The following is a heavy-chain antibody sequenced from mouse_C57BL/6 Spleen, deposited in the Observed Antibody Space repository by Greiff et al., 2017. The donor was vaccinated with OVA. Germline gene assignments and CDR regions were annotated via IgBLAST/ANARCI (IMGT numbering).Heavy chain of an antibody. Sequence: QVQLQQPGAELVKPGASVKVSCKASGYTFTSYWMHWVKQRPGQGLEWIGRIHPSDSDTNYNHKFKGKATFTVDNTSSTAYMQLSSLTSEDSAVYYCAIPYHCQGLDAMDCWGQGTSVTVSS. J-gene: IGHJ4*01. CDR1: GYTFTSYW. V-gene: IGHV1-74*01. D-gene: IGHD1-2*01. CDR2: IHPSDSDT. CDR3: AIPYHCQGLDAMDC.